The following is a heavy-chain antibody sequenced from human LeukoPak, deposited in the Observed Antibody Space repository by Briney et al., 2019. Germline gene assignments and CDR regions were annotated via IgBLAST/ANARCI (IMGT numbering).Heavy chain of an antibody. D-gene: IGHD4-23*01. J-gene: IGHJ4*02. CDR1: GFTFSSYW. Sequence: TGGSLRLSCAASGFTFSSYWMHWVRQAPGKGLVWVSRINSDGITTNYADSVKGRFTISRDNAKNTLYLQMNSLRAEDTAVYYCTRDPRLYTYRGNPYLDYWGQGTLVTVSS. V-gene: IGHV3-74*01. CDR3: TRDPRLYTYRGNPYLDY. CDR2: INSDGITT.